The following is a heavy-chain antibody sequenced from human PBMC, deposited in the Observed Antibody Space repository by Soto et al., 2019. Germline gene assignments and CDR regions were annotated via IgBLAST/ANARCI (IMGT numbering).Heavy chain of an antibody. Sequence: PGESRKISGRGSGYSFTSYWIGWVRQVPGKGLEWVGSVYPGDYDTKYSPSFQGHVTISADRSTKTAYLQWSSLKASDTGIYYCARTIDGFYWLLDIRGQGTLVTVSS. CDR1: GYSFTSYW. D-gene: IGHD2-15*01. V-gene: IGHV5-51*01. J-gene: IGHJ4*02. CDR3: ARTIDGFYWLLDI. CDR2: VYPGDYDT.